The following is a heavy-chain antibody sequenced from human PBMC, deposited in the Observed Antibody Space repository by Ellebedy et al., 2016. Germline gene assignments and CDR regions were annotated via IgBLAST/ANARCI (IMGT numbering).Heavy chain of an antibody. CDR2: ISSRSNYI. CDR1: GFTFSSYA. D-gene: IGHD2-15*01. CDR3: AKGEGGPDY. J-gene: IGHJ4*02. Sequence: GESLKISXAASGFTFSSYAMSWVRQAPGKGLEWVSSISSRSNYIYYADSVKGRFTISRDNSKNTLYLQMNSLRAEDTAVYYCAKGEGGPDYWGQGTLVTVSS. V-gene: IGHV3-23*01.